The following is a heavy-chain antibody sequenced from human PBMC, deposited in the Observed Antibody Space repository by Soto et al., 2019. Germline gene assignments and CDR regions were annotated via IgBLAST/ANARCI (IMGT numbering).Heavy chain of an antibody. V-gene: IGHV4-31*03. CDR1: GGSISSGGYY. CDR3: ARGDYTWGSYRV. CDR2: IYYSGST. J-gene: IGHJ4*02. Sequence: QVQLQESGPGLVKPSQTLSLTCTVSGGSISSGGYYWSWIRQHTGKGLEWIGYIYYSGSTYYNPSLKRRVTISVDTSKNQSSLKLSSVTAADTAVYYCARGDYTWGSYRVWGEGTLVTVSS. D-gene: IGHD3-16*02.